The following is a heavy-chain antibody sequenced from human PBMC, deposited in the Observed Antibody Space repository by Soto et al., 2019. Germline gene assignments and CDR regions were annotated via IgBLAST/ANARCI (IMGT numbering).Heavy chain of an antibody. CDR1: GFSLSTSGMC. V-gene: IGHV2-70*11. Sequence: SGPTLVNPTQTLTLTCTFSGFSLSTSGMCVSWIRQPPGKALEWLARIDWDDDKYYSTSLKTRLTIPKDTSTNQVVLTMTNMDPVDTATYYCAGIGYCSSASCGYFDYWGQGTLVTVSS. J-gene: IGHJ4*02. CDR2: IDWDDDK. D-gene: IGHD2-2*03. CDR3: AGIGYCSSASCGYFDY.